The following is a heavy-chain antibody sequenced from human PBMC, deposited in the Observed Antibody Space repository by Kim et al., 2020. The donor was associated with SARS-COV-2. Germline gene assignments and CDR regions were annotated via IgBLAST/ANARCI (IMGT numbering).Heavy chain of an antibody. Sequence: GGSLRLSCAVSGFTFINYAMSWVRQAPGKGLEWVSTIGGNGDSTYYADSVTGRFTISRDNSKNILYLLLNSLRAEDTAVYYCAKDPYQLPTHIWFDPWGQGTLVTVSS. CDR2: IGGNGDST. D-gene: IGHD2-2*01. CDR1: GFTFINYA. CDR3: AKDPYQLPTHIWFDP. J-gene: IGHJ5*02. V-gene: IGHV3-23*01.